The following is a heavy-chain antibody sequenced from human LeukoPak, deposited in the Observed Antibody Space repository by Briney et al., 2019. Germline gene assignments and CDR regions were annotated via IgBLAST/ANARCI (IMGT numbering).Heavy chain of an antibody. Sequence: GESLKISCKASGYTFTNYWIGWVRQMPGKGLEWMGIIDPSDSETRYTPSFQGQVTISADKSLRTAYLQWNSLKASGTAMYYCARQTAMGRSGDYWGQGTLVTVSS. CDR1: GYTFTNYW. J-gene: IGHJ4*02. V-gene: IGHV5-51*01. CDR2: IDPSDSET. CDR3: ARQTAMGRSGDY. D-gene: IGHD5-18*01.